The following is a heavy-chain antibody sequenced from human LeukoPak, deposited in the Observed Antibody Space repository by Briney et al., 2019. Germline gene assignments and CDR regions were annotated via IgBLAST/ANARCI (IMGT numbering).Heavy chain of an antibody. CDR3: ASLPYSSSSIDY. V-gene: IGHV4-61*02. Sequence: NSSQTLSLTCTVSGGSISSGSYYWSWIRQPAGKGLEWIGRIYTSGSTNYNPSLKSRVTISVDTSKNQFSLKLSSVTAADTAVYYCASLPYSSSSIDYWGQGTLVTVSA. J-gene: IGHJ4*02. D-gene: IGHD6-6*01. CDR1: GGSISSGSYY. CDR2: IYTSGST.